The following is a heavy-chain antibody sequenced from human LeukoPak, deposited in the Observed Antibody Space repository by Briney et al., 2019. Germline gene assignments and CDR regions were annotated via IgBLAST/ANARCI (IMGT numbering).Heavy chain of an antibody. J-gene: IGHJ4*02. D-gene: IGHD1-26*01. CDR2: IGGSGGST. CDR1: GFTFSSYA. CDR3: AKSRAGATAYYFDY. Sequence: PGGSLRLSCAASGFTFSSYAMSWVRQAPGKGLEWVSAIGGSGGSTYYADSVKGRFTISRDNSKNTLYLQMNSLRAEDTAVYYCAKSRAGATAYYFDYWGQGTLVTVSS. V-gene: IGHV3-23*01.